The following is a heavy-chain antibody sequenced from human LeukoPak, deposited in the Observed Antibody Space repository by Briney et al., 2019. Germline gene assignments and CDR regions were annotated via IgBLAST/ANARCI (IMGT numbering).Heavy chain of an antibody. CDR3: ARDPLEQQLPAQNGDY. CDR2: INPSGGST. J-gene: IGHJ4*02. CDR1: GYTFTSYY. V-gene: IGHV1-46*01. Sequence: ASVKVSCKASGYTFTSYYMHWGRQAPGQGLEWMGIINPSGGSTSYAQKFQGRVTMTRDTSTSTVYMELSSLRSEDTAVYYCARDPLEQQLPAQNGDYWGQGTLVTVSS. D-gene: IGHD6-13*01.